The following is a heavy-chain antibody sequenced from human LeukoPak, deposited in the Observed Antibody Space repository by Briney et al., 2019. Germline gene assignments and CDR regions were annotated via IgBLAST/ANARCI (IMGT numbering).Heavy chain of an antibody. Sequence: SETLSLTCTVSGGSIGSYYWSWIRQPPGKGLEWIGYIYYSGSTNYNPSLKSRVTLSVDTSKNQFSQMLSSVTAADTAVYYCARDYYDYGDYLEWYFDLWGRGTLVTVSS. CDR1: GGSIGSYY. CDR3: ARDYYDYGDYLEWYFDL. V-gene: IGHV4-59*01. D-gene: IGHD4-17*01. CDR2: IYYSGST. J-gene: IGHJ2*01.